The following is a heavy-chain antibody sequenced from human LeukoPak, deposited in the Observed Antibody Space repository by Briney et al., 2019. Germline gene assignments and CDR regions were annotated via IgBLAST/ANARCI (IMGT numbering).Heavy chain of an antibody. J-gene: IGHJ4*02. V-gene: IGHV3-48*03. CDR1: GFTFSSYE. CDR3: ARVPAGWLQLVLDY. Sequence: PGGSMRLSCASSGFTFSSYEMNWVRQAPGKGLEWISYISSSGSTIYYADSVKGRFTISRDNAKNPLYLQMNSLRAEDTAVYYCARVPAGWLQLVLDYWGQGTLVTVSS. D-gene: IGHD5-24*01. CDR2: ISSSGSTI.